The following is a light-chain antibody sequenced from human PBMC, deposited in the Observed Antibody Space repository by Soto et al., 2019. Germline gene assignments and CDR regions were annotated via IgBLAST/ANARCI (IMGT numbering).Light chain of an antibody. CDR2: GAS. V-gene: IGKV3-15*01. J-gene: IGKJ4*01. CDR1: RSVTSS. CDR3: QQYDNWPPLT. Sequence: EIVMTQSPVTLSVSPGERATLSCRASRSVTSSLAWYQQKPGQAPRLLIYGASTRATGVPARFSGSGSGTEFTLAISSLQSVDSAIYYCQQYDNWPPLTFGGGTKVEIK.